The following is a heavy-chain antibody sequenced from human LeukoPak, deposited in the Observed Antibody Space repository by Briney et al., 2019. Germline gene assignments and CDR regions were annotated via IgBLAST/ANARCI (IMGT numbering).Heavy chain of an antibody. Sequence: GGSLRLSCAPSGFTLSSYGMHWVRQAPGKGLEWVSYISSRSSYTNYADSVKGRFTIFRDNAKNSLYLQMNSLRAEDTAVYYCARAPHYSNYGPYYYGMDVWGQGTTVTVSS. CDR2: ISSRSSYT. J-gene: IGHJ6*02. CDR1: GFTLSSYG. V-gene: IGHV3-21*05. CDR3: ARAPHYSNYGPYYYGMDV. D-gene: IGHD4-11*01.